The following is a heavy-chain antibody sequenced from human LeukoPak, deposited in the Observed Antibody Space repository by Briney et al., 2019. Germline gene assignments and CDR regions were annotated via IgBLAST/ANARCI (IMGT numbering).Heavy chain of an antibody. D-gene: IGHD2-15*01. V-gene: IGHV4-59*01. Sequence: SETLSLTCTVSGGSISSYYWSWIRQPPGKGLEWIGYIYYSGSTNYNPPLKSRVSMSVDTSKNQFSLNLSSVTAADTAVYHCARLLAGCPGGRCRAHFDYWGQGTLVTVSS. CDR1: GGSISSYY. CDR3: ARLLAGCPGGRCRAHFDY. J-gene: IGHJ4*02. CDR2: IYYSGST.